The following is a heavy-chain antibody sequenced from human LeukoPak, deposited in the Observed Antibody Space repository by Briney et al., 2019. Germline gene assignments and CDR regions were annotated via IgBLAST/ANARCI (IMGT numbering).Heavy chain of an antibody. CDR1: GYTFTSYG. D-gene: IGHD3-22*01. CDR2: INPNSGGT. CDR3: ARTHYDSSGYYNADDY. V-gene: IGHV1-2*06. J-gene: IGHJ4*02. Sequence: AASVKVSCKASGYTFTSYGISWVRQAPGQGLEWMGRINPNSGGTNYAQKFQGRVTMTRDTSISTAYMELSRLRSDDTAVYYCARTHYDSSGYYNADDYWGQGTLVTVSS.